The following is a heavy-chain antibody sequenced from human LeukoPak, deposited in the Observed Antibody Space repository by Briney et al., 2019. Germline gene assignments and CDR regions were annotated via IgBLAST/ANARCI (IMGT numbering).Heavy chain of an antibody. CDR3: XXXXXSXXPSXXXXXXV. V-gene: IGHV4-59*11. CDR1: GGSISSHY. CDR2: IYYSGST. J-gene: IGHJ6*04. Sequence: SETLSLTCTVSGGSISSHYWSWIRQPPGKGLEWIGYIYYSGSTNYNPSLKSRVTISVDTSKNQSSLKLSSVTAADTAVYYFXXXXXSXXPSXXXXXXVWGKGTTVTVSS.